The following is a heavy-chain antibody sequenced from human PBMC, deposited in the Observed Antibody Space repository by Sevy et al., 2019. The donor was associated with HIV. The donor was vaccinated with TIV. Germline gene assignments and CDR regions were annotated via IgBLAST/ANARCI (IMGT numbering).Heavy chain of an antibody. J-gene: IGHJ6*02. V-gene: IGHV4-34*01. CDR1: GGSFSGYY. CDR2: INHSGST. CDR3: AISTVTTYYYGMDV. D-gene: IGHD4-17*01. Sequence: SETLSLTCAVYGGSFSGYYWSWIRQPPGKGLEWIGEINHSGSTNYNPSLKSRVTISVDTSKNQFSLKLSSVTAADTAVYYCAISTVTTYYYGMDVWGQGTTVTVSS.